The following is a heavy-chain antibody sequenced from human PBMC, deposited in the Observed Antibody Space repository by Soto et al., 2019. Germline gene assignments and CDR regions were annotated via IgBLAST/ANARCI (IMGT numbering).Heavy chain of an antibody. V-gene: IGHV4-4*07. CDR3: ARVPVAVAATEDYYGLDV. J-gene: IGHJ6*02. CDR2: INTDGLS. CDR1: GVSITSYY. D-gene: IGHD2-15*01. Sequence: SETLSLTCSVSGVSITSYYWSWIRQSAGGGLEWMGRINTDGLSTYSPSFKSRLTMSLDTSKNQISLRLISVTAADTAVYFCARVPVAVAATEDYYGLDVWGQGTTVTVSS.